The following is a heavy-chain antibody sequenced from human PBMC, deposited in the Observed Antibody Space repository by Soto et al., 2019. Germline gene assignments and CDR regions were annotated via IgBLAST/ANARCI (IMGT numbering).Heavy chain of an antibody. CDR3: AREGGDCNGGGCRYFDY. CDR1: GFTFSTYS. V-gene: IGHV3-21*01. CDR2: INTASYI. Sequence: EVLLVESGGGLVKPGGSLRLSCAASGFTFSTYSMNWVRQAPGKGLEWVSSINTASYIYYADSVKGRFTISRDDAKNSLYLQMNSLRDEDTAVYYCAREGGDCNGGGCRYFDYWGQGTLVTVSS. D-gene: IGHD2-15*01. J-gene: IGHJ4*02.